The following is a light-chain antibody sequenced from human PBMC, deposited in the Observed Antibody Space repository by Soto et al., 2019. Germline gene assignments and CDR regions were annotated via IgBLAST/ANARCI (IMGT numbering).Light chain of an antibody. J-gene: IGLJ2*01. Sequence: QPVLTQSPSASASLGASVKLTCTLSSGHSSYAIAWHQQQPEKGPRYLMKLNSDGSHSKGDGIPDRFSGSSSGAERYLTISSFLSEDEANYYCQTWGTGILVFGGGTKLTVL. CDR3: QTWGTGILV. V-gene: IGLV4-69*01. CDR1: SGHSSYA. CDR2: LNSDGSH.